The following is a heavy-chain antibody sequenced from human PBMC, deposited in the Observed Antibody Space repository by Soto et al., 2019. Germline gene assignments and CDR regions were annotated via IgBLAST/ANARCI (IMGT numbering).Heavy chain of an antibody. V-gene: IGHV3-30*18. CDR3: AKPTFLACQHLFLYGMDV. CDR1: GFTFNSFG. J-gene: IGHJ6*02. Sequence: QVQLVESGGGVVQPGRSLRLSCAASGFTFNSFGMHWVRQAPGKGLEWVAVISYDGSNKYYADSVKGRFTISRDNSKNTLYLRLNSLRAEDTAVYYCAKPTFLACQHLFLYGMDVWGQGTTVTVPS. D-gene: IGHD2-21*01. CDR2: ISYDGSNK.